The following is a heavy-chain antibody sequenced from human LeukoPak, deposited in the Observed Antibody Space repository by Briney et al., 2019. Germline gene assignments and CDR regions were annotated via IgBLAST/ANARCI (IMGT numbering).Heavy chain of an antibody. V-gene: IGHV4-39*07. J-gene: IGHJ4*02. CDR2: IYYSGST. Sequence: SETLSLTCTVSGGSISSSSYYWGWIRQPPGKGLEWIGSIYYSGSTYYNPSLKSRVTISVDTSKNQFSLKLSSVTAADTAVYYCARLEGRSYVPRFDYWGQGTLVTVSS. CDR3: ARLEGRSYVPRFDY. D-gene: IGHD3-10*02. CDR1: GGSISSSSYY.